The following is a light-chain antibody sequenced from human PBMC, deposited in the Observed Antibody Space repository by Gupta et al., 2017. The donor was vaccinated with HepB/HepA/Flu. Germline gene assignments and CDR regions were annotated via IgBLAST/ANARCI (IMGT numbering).Light chain of an antibody. CDR3: QQIDNDPRT. Sequence: DNRLPKSPSFLSASVGDSVTITCRASQGIRSHLAWHQQNPGKAPKLLIYSASTLQSGVPSRFSGSGSGTDFTLTISRLQPEDFATYYCQQIDNDPRTFGEGTKVEIK. CDR2: SAS. CDR1: QGIRSH. J-gene: IGKJ4*02. V-gene: IGKV1-9*01.